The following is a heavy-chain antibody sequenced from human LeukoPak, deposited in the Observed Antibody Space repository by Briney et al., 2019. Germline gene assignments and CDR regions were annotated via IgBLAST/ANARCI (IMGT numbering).Heavy chain of an antibody. D-gene: IGHD4-17*01. Sequence: KTSETLSLTCTVSGGSISSDYWSWIRQPPGKGLEWIGYIYYSGSTDYNPSLKSRATISVDTSKNQFSLKLRCVTAADTAVYYCAGTTVTKFHYWGQGTLVTVSS. CDR3: AGTTVTKFHY. V-gene: IGHV4-59*08. J-gene: IGHJ4*02. CDR2: IYYSGST. CDR1: GGSISSDY.